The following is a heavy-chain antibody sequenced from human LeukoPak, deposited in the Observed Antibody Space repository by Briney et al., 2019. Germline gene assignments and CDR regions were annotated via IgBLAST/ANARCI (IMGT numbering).Heavy chain of an antibody. CDR1: GGTFSSYA. J-gene: IGHJ4*02. D-gene: IGHD1-26*01. CDR2: IIPIFGTA. Sequence: ASVKVSCKASGGTFSSYAISWARQAPGQGLEWMGRIIPIFGTANYAQKFQGRVTITTDESTSTAYMELSSLRSEDTAVYYCARFSGSLACFDYWGQGTLVTVSS. V-gene: IGHV1-69*05. CDR3: ARFSGSLACFDY.